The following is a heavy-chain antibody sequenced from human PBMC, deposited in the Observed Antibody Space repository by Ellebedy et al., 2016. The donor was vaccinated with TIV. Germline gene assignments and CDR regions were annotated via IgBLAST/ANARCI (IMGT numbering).Heavy chain of an antibody. CDR3: ARVRRGSSGMDV. CDR2: INPDSGVT. CDR1: GYTFTANY. J-gene: IGHJ6*02. Sequence: ASVKVSCKASGYTFTANYVHWVRQAPGQGLEWMGWINPDSGVTNFAQKFQSRVTMTRDTSVNTAYMELSRLESADTAVYYCARVRRGSSGMDVWGQGTTVTVS. V-gene: IGHV1-2*02. D-gene: IGHD6-13*01.